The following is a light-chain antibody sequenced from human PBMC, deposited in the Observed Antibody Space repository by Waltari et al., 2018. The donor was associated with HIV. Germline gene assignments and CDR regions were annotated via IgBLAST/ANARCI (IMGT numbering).Light chain of an antibody. J-gene: IGKJ1*01. Sequence: DIQMTQSPSSLSASVGERVTITCRASQSISSYLNWYQQKPGKAPKPLIYAASSLQSGVPSRFSVSGAGTDFTLTISSLQPEDFATYYCQQSYSTPWTFGQVTKVEIK. CDR3: QQSYSTPWT. CDR1: QSISSY. CDR2: AAS. V-gene: IGKV1-39*01.